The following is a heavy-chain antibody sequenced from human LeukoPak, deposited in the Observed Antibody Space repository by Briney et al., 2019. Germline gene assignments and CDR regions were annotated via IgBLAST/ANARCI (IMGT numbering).Heavy chain of an antibody. V-gene: IGHV4-39*01. Sequence: SETLSLTCTVSGGSISSSSYYWGWIRQPPGKGLEWIGSIYYSGSTYYNLSLKSRVTISVDTSKNQFSLKLSSVTAADTAVYYCASYVLLWFGELSNWFDPWGQGTLVTVSS. CDR1: GGSISSSSYY. J-gene: IGHJ5*02. D-gene: IGHD3-10*01. CDR3: ASYVLLWFGELSNWFDP. CDR2: IYYSGST.